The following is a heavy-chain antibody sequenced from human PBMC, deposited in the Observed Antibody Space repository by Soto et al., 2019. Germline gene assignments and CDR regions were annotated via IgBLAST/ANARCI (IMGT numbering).Heavy chain of an antibody. CDR3: ARDRVPSSLLNCYFDT. CDR2: INQDGSET. J-gene: IGHJ5*02. Sequence: EVQLVESGGGLAQPGGCLRLSCAASGISISNYCMSWVRQVPGKGLEWVANINQDGSETHYVDSVKGRFTISKENANNSLYLQMKSLIGEDTAIYYCARDRVPSSLLNCYFDTCGQGALVTVSS. CDR1: GISISNYC. V-gene: IGHV3-7*01. D-gene: IGHD3-9*01.